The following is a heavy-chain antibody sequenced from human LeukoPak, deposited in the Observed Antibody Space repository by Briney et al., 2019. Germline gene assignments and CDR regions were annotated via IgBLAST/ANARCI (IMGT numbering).Heavy chain of an antibody. CDR1: GFMFSSYW. Sequence: GGSLRLSCEASGFMFSSYWMTWVRQAPGKGLEWVASIKLDGSESRYVDSVKGRFTISRDNDKKSLYLHMNSLRAEDTGVYYCARLVGWGGFDHWGQGTLLTVSS. J-gene: IGHJ5*02. V-gene: IGHV3-7*01. CDR2: IKLDGSES. CDR3: ARLVGWGGFDH. D-gene: IGHD6-6*01.